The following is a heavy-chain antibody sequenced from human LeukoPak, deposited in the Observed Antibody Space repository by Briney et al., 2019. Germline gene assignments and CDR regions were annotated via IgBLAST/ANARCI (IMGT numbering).Heavy chain of an antibody. V-gene: IGHV3-30-3*01. D-gene: IGHD1-26*01. CDR1: GFTFSSYA. CDR3: ARGSGSFHYFDY. Sequence: PGGSLSLSCAASGFTFSSYAMHWVRQAPGKGLEWVAVISYDGSNKYYADSVKGRFTISRDNSKNTLYLQMNSLRAEDTAVYYCARGSGSFHYFDYWGQGTLVTVSS. CDR2: ISYDGSNK. J-gene: IGHJ4*02.